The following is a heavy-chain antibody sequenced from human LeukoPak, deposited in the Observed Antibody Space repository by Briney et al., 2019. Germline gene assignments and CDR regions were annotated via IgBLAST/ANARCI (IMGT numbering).Heavy chain of an antibody. CDR3: ARRGPRYCTNGVCPNDAFDI. V-gene: IGHV3-48*01. CDR1: GFTFSSYS. Sequence: GGSLRLSCAASGFTFSSYSMNWVRLAPGKGLEWVSYISSSSSTIYYADSVKGRFAISRDNAKNSLYLQMNSLRAEDTAVYYCARRGPRYCTNGVCPNDAFDIWGQGTMVTVSS. D-gene: IGHD2-8*01. CDR2: ISSSSSTI. J-gene: IGHJ3*02.